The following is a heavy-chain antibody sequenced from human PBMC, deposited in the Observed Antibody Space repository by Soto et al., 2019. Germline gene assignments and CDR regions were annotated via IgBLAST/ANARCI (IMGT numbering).Heavy chain of an antibody. CDR1: GFTFSSYA. D-gene: IGHD3-9*01. J-gene: IGHJ4*02. CDR2: ISGSGGST. Sequence: GGSLRLSCAAAGFTFSSYAGSWVRQAPGKGLEWVSAISGSGGSTYYADSVKGRFTISRDNSKNTLYLQMNSLRAEDTAVYYCAKRVTYDILTGYYDYWGQGTLVTVSS. CDR3: AKRVTYDILTGYYDY. V-gene: IGHV3-23*01.